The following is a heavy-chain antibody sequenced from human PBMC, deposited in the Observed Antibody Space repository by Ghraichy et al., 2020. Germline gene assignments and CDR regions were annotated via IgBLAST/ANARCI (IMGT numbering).Heavy chain of an antibody. CDR3: ARGMYYDILTGYYKPLFPLDV. Sequence: SVKVSCKASGGTFSSYAISWVRQAPGQGLEWMGRIIPILGIANYAQKFQGRVTITADKSTSTAYMELSSLRSEDTAVYYCARGMYYDILTGYYKPLFPLDVWGQGTTVTVSS. D-gene: IGHD3-9*01. V-gene: IGHV1-69*04. J-gene: IGHJ6*02. CDR2: IIPILGIA. CDR1: GGTFSSYA.